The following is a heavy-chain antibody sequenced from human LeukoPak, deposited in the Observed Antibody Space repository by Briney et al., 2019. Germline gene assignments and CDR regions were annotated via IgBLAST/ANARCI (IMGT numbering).Heavy chain of an antibody. CDR3: ARYDSRGSASTRFDY. CDR2: IYGTGST. J-gene: IGHJ4*02. Sequence: WETLSLTCAVSGYSLGKNYYWGWIRQPPGKGLEWIGRIYGTGSTSYNPSLMNRVTMSVDTSKNHFSLKLTSVTAADTAVYYCARYDSRGSASTRFDYWGQGILVTISS. CDR1: GYSLGKNYY. V-gene: IGHV4-38-2*01. D-gene: IGHD3-16*01.